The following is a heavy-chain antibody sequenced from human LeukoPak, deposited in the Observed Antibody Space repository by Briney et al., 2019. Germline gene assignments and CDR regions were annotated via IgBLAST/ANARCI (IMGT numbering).Heavy chain of an antibody. Sequence: GGSLRLSCAASGFTFNRYWMHWVRHAPGKGLVWVSRISPDGNSATYADSVKGRFTISRDNAKNTLYLQMNSLRAEDSAVYYCVSLDGVYYYHMDVWGQGTTVIVSS. D-gene: IGHD3/OR15-3a*01. J-gene: IGHJ6*02. CDR2: ISPDGNSA. CDR1: GFTFNRYW. CDR3: VSLDGVYYYHMDV. V-gene: IGHV3-74*03.